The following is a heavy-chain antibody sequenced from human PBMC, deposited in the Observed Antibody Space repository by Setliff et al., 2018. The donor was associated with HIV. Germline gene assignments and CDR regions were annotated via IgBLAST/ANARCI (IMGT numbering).Heavy chain of an antibody. CDR2: IYHSGSA. CDR3: ATGQMATRY. D-gene: IGHD5-12*01. V-gene: IGHV4-38-2*02. Sequence: SETLSLTCTVSGYSISGGYYWGWIRQPPGKGLEWIGSIYHSGSAYYNPSLKSRVTISVDTSKNQFSLKLSSVTAADTAVYYCATGQMATRYWGQGTLVTVSS. CDR1: GYSISGGYY. J-gene: IGHJ4*02.